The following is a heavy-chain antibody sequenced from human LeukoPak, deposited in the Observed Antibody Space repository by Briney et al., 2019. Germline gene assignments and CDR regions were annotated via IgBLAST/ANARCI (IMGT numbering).Heavy chain of an antibody. CDR2: INHSGST. Sequence: PSETLSLTCAVYGGSFSGYYWSWIRQPPGKGLEWIGEINHSGSTNYNPSLKSRVTISVDTSKNQFSLKLSSVTAADTAVYYCARGVLLWFGGHYYMDVWGKGTTVTVSS. V-gene: IGHV4-34*01. D-gene: IGHD3-10*01. CDR1: GGSFSGYY. CDR3: ARGVLLWFGGHYYMDV. J-gene: IGHJ6*03.